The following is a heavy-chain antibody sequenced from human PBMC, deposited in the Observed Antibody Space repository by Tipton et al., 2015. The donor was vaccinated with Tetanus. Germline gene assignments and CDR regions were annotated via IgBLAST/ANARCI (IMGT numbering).Heavy chain of an antibody. Sequence: SLRLSCAASGFTFSSSCMHWVRQAPGKGLEWVSAISGGGVSTYYADSVKGRFTISRDNSKNTLYLQMNSLRADDTAVYFCAKSEARLGTSSSLDWGQGTLVTVSS. CDR3: AKSEARLGTSSSLD. J-gene: IGHJ4*02. D-gene: IGHD6-6*01. V-gene: IGHV3-23*01. CDR1: GFTFSSSC. CDR2: ISGGGVST.